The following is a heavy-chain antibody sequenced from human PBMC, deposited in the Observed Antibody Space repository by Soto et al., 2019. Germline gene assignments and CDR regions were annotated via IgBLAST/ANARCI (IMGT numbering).Heavy chain of an antibody. CDR3: AKGLWFGYR. CDR1: GFTFSSYG. CDR2: ISYDGSNK. J-gene: IGHJ4*02. V-gene: IGHV3-30*18. Sequence: QVQLVESGGGVVQPGRSLRLSCAASGFTFSSYGMHWVRQAPGKGLEWVAVISYDGSNKYYADSVKGRFTISRDNSKNTLYLQMNSLRAEDTAVYYCAKGLWFGYRWGQGTLVTVSS. D-gene: IGHD3-10*01.